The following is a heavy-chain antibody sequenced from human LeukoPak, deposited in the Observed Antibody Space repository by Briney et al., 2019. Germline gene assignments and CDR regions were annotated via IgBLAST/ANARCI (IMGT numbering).Heavy chain of an antibody. D-gene: IGHD1-26*01. CDR2: INSDGTST. J-gene: IGHJ4*02. CDR3: ARDSGTISHSSH. V-gene: IGHV3-74*01. Sequence: GGSLRLSCAASGFTFHAYAMPWVRQAPGKGLEWVSRINSDGTSTSYADSVKGRFTISRDNAKSTLYLQMNSLRAEDTAVYYCARDSGTISHSSHWGQGTLVTVSS. CDR1: GFTFHAYA.